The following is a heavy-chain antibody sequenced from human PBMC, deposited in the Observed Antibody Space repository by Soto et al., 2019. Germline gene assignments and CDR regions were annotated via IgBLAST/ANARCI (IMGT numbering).Heavy chain of an antibody. CDR1: RGTFTNYA. V-gene: IGHV1-69*01. D-gene: IGHD3-22*01. CDR3: ARDRAGYYSHFVY. J-gene: IGHJ4*02. Sequence: QVYLVQYGAEVKKPGSSVKVSCKALRGTFTNYAFSWVRQAPGQGLEWMGGIMPFFGSGNYAQKFQGRINITADDSTSSVYLELTSLRSEDTAVYYCARDRAGYYSHFVYWGQGTLVTVSS. CDR2: IMPFFGSG.